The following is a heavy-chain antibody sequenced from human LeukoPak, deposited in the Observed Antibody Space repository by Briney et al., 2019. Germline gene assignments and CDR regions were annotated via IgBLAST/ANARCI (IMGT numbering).Heavy chain of an antibody. CDR1: GVYLCSYF. CDR3: ARGSNTAYNWFDP. D-gene: IGHD5-18*01. V-gene: IGHV4-59*01. J-gene: IGHJ5*02. Sequence: SETLSLTCSVSGVYLCSYFWRWLRQPPGMALEWIGYLYYSGRTNYNPSLKSRVTISVDTSKNQFSLKLSSVTAADTAVYYCARGSNTAYNWFDPWGQGTLVTVSS. CDR2: LYYSGRT.